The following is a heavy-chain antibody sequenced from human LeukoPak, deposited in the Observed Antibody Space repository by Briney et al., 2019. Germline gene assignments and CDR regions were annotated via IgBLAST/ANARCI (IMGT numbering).Heavy chain of an antibody. CDR3: AKWGDYDILTGYYDHDY. D-gene: IGHD3-9*01. CDR1: GFTFSNYA. Sequence: GGSLRLSCAASGFTFSNYAMYWVRQAPGKGMEWVSAVSGRDDSTYYADSVKGRFTISRDTSKNTLYLQMHSLRAEDTAVYYCAKWGDYDILTGYYDHDYWGQGTLVTVSS. V-gene: IGHV3-23*01. J-gene: IGHJ4*02. CDR2: VSGRDDST.